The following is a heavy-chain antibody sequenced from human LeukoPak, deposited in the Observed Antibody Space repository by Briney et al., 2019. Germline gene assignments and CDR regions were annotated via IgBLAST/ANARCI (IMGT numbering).Heavy chain of an antibody. J-gene: IGHJ5*02. D-gene: IGHD3-22*01. CDR2: IKQDGSEK. Sequence: GGSLRLSCAASGFTFSSYWMSWVRQAPGKGLEWVANIKQDGSEKYYVDSVKGRFTVSRDNSRNTLDLQMNSLRVEDTAVYYCARERFSNDYEAWGQGILVTVSS. CDR1: GFTFSSYW. CDR3: ARERFSNDYEA. V-gene: IGHV3-7*03.